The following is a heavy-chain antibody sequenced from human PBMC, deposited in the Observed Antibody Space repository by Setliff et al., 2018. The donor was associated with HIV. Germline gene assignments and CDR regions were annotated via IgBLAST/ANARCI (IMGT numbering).Heavy chain of an antibody. Sequence: ASVKVSCKASGYTFTSYYMHWVRQAPGQGLEWMGIINLSSGATTYAQRFQGRVTMTSDTSTSTVYMELSSLRSEDTAVYYCARDAFDYAAYYYSYMDVWGKGTTVTVSS. CDR2: INLSSGAT. D-gene: IGHD4-17*01. V-gene: IGHV1-46*01. J-gene: IGHJ6*03. CDR1: GYTFTSYY. CDR3: ARDAFDYAAYYYSYMDV.